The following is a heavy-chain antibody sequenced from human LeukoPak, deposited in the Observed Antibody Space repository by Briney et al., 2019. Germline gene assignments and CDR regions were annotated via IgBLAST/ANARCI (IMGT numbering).Heavy chain of an antibody. V-gene: IGHV3-9*01. CDR3: AKESRDYYDSSAYTFDY. D-gene: IGHD3-22*01. Sequence: PGRSLRPFCAPSGFTFDDYAMDWVRQAPGEGLEWVSGSSWNSGSIGYADSVKRRFTISRDNAKNSLYLQMNSLRAEDTALYYCAKESRDYYDSSAYTFDYWGQGTLDTVSS. CDR1: GFTFDDYA. J-gene: IGHJ4*02. CDR2: SSWNSGSI.